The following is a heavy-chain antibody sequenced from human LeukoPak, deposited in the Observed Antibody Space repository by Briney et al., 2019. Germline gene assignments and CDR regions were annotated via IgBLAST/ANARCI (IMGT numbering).Heavy chain of an antibody. CDR3: TTDPTEDYDSSGYTFDY. D-gene: IGHD3-22*01. CDR2: IKSKTDGGTT. V-gene: IGHV3-15*01. CDR1: GFTFSNAW. J-gene: IGHJ4*02. Sequence: PGGSLRLSCAASGFTFSNAWMSWVRQAPGKGLEWVGCIKSKTDGGTTDYAAPVKGRFTISRDDSKNTLYLQMNSLKTEDTAVYYCTTDPTEDYDSSGYTFDYWGQGTLVTVSS.